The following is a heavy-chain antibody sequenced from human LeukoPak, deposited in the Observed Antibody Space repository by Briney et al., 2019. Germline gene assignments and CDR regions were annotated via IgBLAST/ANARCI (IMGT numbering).Heavy chain of an antibody. CDR3: ASCDFWSGYPDY. D-gene: IGHD3-3*01. V-gene: IGHV3-48*01. CDR1: GFTFREFA. J-gene: IGHJ4*02. CDR2: ISSSSSTI. Sequence: GGSLRLSCTSSGFTFREFAVSWFRQAPGKGLEWVSYISSSSSTIYYADSVKGRFTISRDNAKNSLYLQMNSLRAEDTAVYYCASCDFWSGYPDYWGQGTLVTVSS.